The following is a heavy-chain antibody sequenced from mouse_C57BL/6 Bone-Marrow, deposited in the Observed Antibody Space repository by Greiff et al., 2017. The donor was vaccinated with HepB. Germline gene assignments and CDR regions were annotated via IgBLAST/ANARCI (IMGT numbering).Heavy chain of an antibody. CDR3: TYTYYFDY. V-gene: IGHV14-4*01. CDR2: IDPENGDT. J-gene: IGHJ2*01. CDR1: GFNIKDDY. Sequence: EVQLQQSGAELARPGASVKLSCKASGFNIKDDYMHWVKQRPEQGLEWIGWIDPENGDTEYASKFQGKATITADTSSNTAYLQLSSLTSEDTAVYYCTYTYYFDYWGQGTTLTVSS.